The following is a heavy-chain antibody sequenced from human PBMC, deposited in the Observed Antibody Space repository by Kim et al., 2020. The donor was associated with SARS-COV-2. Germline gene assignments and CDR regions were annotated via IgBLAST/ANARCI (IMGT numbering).Heavy chain of an antibody. D-gene: IGHD3-22*01. V-gene: IGHV3-66*01. CDR3: ARAGNYYDRSGYYAFDI. J-gene: IGHJ3*02. Sequence: VKGRFTISRDNSKNTRYLQMNSLRAEDTAVYYCARAGNYYDRSGYYAFDIWGQGTMVTVSS.